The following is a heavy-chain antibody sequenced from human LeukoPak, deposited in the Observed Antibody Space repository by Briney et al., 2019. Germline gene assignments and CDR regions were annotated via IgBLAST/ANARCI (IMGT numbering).Heavy chain of an antibody. CDR3: ARDGTRAFDI. Sequence: SETLSLTCTVSGGSISSYYWSWLRQPPGKGLEGIGYIYYSRSTNYNPSLKSRVTISVDTSKNQFSLKLSSVTAADTAVYYCARDGTRAFDIWGQGTMVTVSS. V-gene: IGHV4-59*01. D-gene: IGHD1/OR15-1a*01. CDR2: IYYSRST. CDR1: GGSISSYY. J-gene: IGHJ3*02.